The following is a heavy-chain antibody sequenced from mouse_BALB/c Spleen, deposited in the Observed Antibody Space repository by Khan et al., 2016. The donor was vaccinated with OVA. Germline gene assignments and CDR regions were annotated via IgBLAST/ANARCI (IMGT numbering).Heavy chain of an antibody. D-gene: IGHD2-14*01. Sequence: QIQLVQSGPELKKPGETVQISCKASGFTFTNYGMNWVRQAPGKGLKWMGWINTYTGEPTFTDDFKGQFAFSLETSASTAYLQINSLKKEDTDTYFCARVGYNGTMDLWGQGTSVTVSS. CDR1: GFTFTNYG. CDR2: INTYTGEP. J-gene: IGHJ4*01. V-gene: IGHV9-3-1*01. CDR3: ARVGYNGTMDL.